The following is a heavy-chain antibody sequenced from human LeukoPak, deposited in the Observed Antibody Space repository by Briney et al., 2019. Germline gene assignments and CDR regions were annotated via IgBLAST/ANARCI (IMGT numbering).Heavy chain of an antibody. J-gene: IGHJ4*02. CDR2: IIPSSGST. CDR3: ARDPDYDFWSGLSEHFDY. V-gene: IGHV1-46*01. Sequence: ASVKVSCKASGYAFTSYHIHWMRQAPGQGLGWMGIIIPSSGSTTYAQKFQGRVTMTRDTSTSTAYMELRSLRSDDTAVYYCARDPDYDFWSGLSEHFDYWGQGTLVTVSS. D-gene: IGHD3-3*01. CDR1: GYAFTSYH.